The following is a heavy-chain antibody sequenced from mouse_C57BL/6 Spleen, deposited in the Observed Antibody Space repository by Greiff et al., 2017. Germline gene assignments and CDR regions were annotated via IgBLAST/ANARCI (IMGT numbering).Heavy chain of an antibody. V-gene: IGHV7-3*01. J-gene: IGHJ2*01. CDR1: GFTFTDYY. CDR2: IRNKANGYTT. Sequence: EVQRVESGGGLVQPGGSLSLSCAASGFTFTDYYMSWVRQPPGKALEWLGFIRNKANGYTTEYSASVKGRFTISRDNSQSILYLQMNALRAEDSATYYCARSSYGSGDYWGQGTTLTVSS. CDR3: ARSSYGSGDY. D-gene: IGHD1-1*01.